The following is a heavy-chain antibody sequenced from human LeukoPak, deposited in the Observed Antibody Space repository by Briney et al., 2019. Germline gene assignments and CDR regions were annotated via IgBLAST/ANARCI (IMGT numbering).Heavy chain of an antibody. CDR3: ARSDSSSWYGDAFDI. D-gene: IGHD6-13*01. CDR1: GFTFINAW. CDR2: ISSSSSYI. J-gene: IGHJ3*02. Sequence: GGSLRLSCAASGFTFINAWMAWVRQAPGKGLEWVSSISSSSSYIYYADSVKGRFTISRDNAKNSLYLQMNSLRAEDTAVYYCARSDSSSWYGDAFDIWGQGTMVTVSS. V-gene: IGHV3-21*01.